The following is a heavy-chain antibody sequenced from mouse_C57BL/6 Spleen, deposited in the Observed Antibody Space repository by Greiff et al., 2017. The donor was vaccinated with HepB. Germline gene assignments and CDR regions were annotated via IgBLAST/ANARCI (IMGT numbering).Heavy chain of an antibody. CDR1: GYTFTSYW. J-gene: IGHJ2*01. CDR2: IDPSDSYT. CDR3: ARSGGTDFDY. V-gene: IGHV1-69*01. D-gene: IGHD4-1*01. Sequence: QVQLQQPGAELVMPGASVKLSCKASGYTFTSYWMHWVKQRPGQGLEWIGEIDPSDSYTNYNQKFKGKSTLTVDKSSSTAYMQLSSLTSEDSAVYCCARSGGTDFDYWGQGTTLTVFS.